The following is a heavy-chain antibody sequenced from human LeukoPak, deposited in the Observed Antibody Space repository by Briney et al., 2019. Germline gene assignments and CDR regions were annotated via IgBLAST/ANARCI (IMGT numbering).Heavy chain of an antibody. Sequence: ASVKVSCKASGGTFSSYAVSWVRQAPGQGLEWMGWISAYNGNTNYAQKLQGRVTMTTDTSTSTAYMELRSLRSDDTAVYYCARGDYGEESDAFDIWGQGTMVTVSS. CDR3: ARGDYGEESDAFDI. V-gene: IGHV1-18*01. CDR2: ISAYNGNT. J-gene: IGHJ3*02. D-gene: IGHD4-17*01. CDR1: GGTFSSYA.